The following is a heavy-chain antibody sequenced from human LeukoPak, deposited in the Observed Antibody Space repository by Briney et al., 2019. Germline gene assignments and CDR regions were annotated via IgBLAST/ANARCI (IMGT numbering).Heavy chain of an antibody. V-gene: IGHV1-69*01. Sequence: ASVKVSCKASGGTFSSYAISWVRQAPGQGLEWMGGIIPIFGTANYAQKFQGRVTITADETTSTAYMELSSLRSEDTAVYYCARGGGDGYTLQPPDYWGQGTLVTVSS. CDR2: IIPIFGTA. D-gene: IGHD5-24*01. CDR1: GGTFSSYA. CDR3: ARGGGDGYTLQPPDY. J-gene: IGHJ4*02.